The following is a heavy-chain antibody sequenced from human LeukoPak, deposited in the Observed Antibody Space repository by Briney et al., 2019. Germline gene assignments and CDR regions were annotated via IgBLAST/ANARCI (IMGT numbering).Heavy chain of an antibody. CDR3: ASAAGYSYGYPWHY. V-gene: IGHV3-23*01. D-gene: IGHD5-18*01. Sequence: GESLRLSCAASGFTFSTYAMNWVRQAPGKGLEWVSAISGSGGSTYYADSVKGRFTISRDNSKNTLYLQMNSLRAEDTAIYYCASAAGYSYGYPWHYWGQGTLVTVSS. J-gene: IGHJ4*02. CDR2: ISGSGGST. CDR1: GFTFSTYA.